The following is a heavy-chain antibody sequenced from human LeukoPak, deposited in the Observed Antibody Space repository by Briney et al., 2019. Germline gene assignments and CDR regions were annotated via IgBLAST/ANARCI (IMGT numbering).Heavy chain of an antibody. V-gene: IGHV4-59*01. D-gene: IGHD3-10*01. J-gene: IGHJ6*03. CDR2: IYYSGST. Sequence: SETLSLTCTVSGGSISSYYWSWIRQPPGKGLEWIGYIYYSGSTNYNPSLKSRVTISVDTSKNQFSLKLSSVTAADTAAYYCARGGRITMVRGVHYYMDVWGKGTTVTVSS. CDR1: GGSISSYY. CDR3: ARGGRITMVRGVHYYMDV.